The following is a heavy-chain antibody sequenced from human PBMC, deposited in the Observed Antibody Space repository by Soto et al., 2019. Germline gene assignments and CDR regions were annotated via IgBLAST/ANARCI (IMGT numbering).Heavy chain of an antibody. Sequence: QVQLVESGGGLVKPGGSLRLSCAASGVTFSDHYFSWIRQAPGKGLEWVSYISTTGSSIYYADSVKGRFTISRDNAKNSLYLQMNSLRVDDTAVDSCAIGPYGLDGWGQGTTVTVSS. CDR3: AIGPYGLDG. CDR2: ISTTGSSI. V-gene: IGHV3-11*01. J-gene: IGHJ6*02. CDR1: GVTFSDHY.